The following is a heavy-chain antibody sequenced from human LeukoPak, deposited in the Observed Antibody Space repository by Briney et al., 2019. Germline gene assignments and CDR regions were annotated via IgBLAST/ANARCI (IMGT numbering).Heavy chain of an antibody. V-gene: IGHV3-33*01. CDR1: GFAFSSYG. CDR3: VRDPQINWNRPSPLS. CDR2: IWFDGSTQ. J-gene: IGHJ5*02. Sequence: QPGRSLRLSCAASGFAFSSYGMHWVRQAPGKGLEWVSVIWFDGSTQYYTDSVKGRFTISRDNSKNTLFLQMNSLRAEDTAIYYCVRDPQINWNRPSPLSWGQGTLVTVSS. D-gene: IGHD1-20*01.